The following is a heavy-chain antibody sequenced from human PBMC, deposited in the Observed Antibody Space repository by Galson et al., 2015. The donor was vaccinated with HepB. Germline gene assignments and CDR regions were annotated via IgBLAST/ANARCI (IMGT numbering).Heavy chain of an antibody. J-gene: IGHJ4*02. CDR3: ARNRLVSGWVDY. CDR1: GFTVSSNY. V-gene: IGHV3-66*02. Sequence: SLRLSCAASGFTVSSNYMSWVRQAPGKGLEWVSVIYSGGSTYYADSVKGRFTISRDNSKNTLYLQMNSLRAEDTAVYYCARNRLVSGWVDYWGQGTLVTVSS. CDR2: IYSGGST. D-gene: IGHD6-19*01.